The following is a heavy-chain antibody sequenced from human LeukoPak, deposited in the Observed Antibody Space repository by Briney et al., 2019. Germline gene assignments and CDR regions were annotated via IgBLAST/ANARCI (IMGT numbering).Heavy chain of an antibody. Sequence: GGSLRLSCAASGFIFSDYYMSWIRQAPGKGLEWVSYISSSGSTIYYADSVKGRFTISRDNAKKSLYLQMNSLRAEDTAVYYCAKAGRNLYFDWLLSFPPLFDYWGQGTLVTVSS. D-gene: IGHD3-9*01. CDR1: GFIFSDYY. J-gene: IGHJ4*02. CDR3: AKAGRNLYFDWLLSFPPLFDY. CDR2: ISSSGSTI. V-gene: IGHV3-11*01.